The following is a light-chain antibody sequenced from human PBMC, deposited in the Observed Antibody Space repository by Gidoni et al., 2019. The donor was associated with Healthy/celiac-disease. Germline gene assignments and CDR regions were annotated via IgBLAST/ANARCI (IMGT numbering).Light chain of an antibody. V-gene: IGKV3-11*01. CDR3: QQRSHWPPVT. Sequence: IVLTQSPATLSLSPGERATLSCRASQSVSSYLAWYQQKPGQAPRLLIYDASNRATGIPARFSGSGSGTDFTLTISSLEPEDFAVYYCQQRSHWPPVTFXQXTKLEIK. J-gene: IGKJ2*01. CDR1: QSVSSY. CDR2: DAS.